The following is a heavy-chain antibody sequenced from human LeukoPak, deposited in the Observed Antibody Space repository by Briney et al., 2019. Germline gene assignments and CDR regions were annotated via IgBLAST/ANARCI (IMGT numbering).Heavy chain of an antibody. D-gene: IGHD6-13*01. CDR2: ISGGADYI. CDR3: AKNAGTGRACYDS. Sequence: GGSLRLSCAASGFNIAGYAMTWVRQAPGKGLEWVSAISGGADYIYYADSVQGRFTTSRDNSKNTLFLEMNSLRVEDTAVYYCAKNAGTGRACYDSWGQGAPVTVSS. CDR1: GFNIAGYA. V-gene: IGHV3-23*01. J-gene: IGHJ4*02.